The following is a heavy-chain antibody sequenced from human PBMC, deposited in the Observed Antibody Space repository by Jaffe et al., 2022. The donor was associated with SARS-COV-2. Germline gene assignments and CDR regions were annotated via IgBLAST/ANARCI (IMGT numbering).Heavy chain of an antibody. CDR2: ISSSSSYI. V-gene: IGHV3-21*01. CDR1: GFTFSSYS. CDR3: ARDQAGLRLGELSLYRRERGMDV. Sequence: EVQLVESGGGLVKPGGSLRLSCAASGFTFSSYSMNWVRQAPGKGLEWVSSISSSSSYIYYADSVKGRFTISRDNAKNSLYLQMNSLRAEDTAVYYCARDQAGLRLGELSLYRRERGMDVWGQGTTVTVSS. D-gene: IGHD3-16*02. J-gene: IGHJ6*02.